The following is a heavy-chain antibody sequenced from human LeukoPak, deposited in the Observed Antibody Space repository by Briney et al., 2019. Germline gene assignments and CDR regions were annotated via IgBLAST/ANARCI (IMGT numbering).Heavy chain of an antibody. J-gene: IGHJ3*02. CDR2: ISSSGSTI. V-gene: IGHV3-48*03. D-gene: IGHD5-24*01. CDR1: GFTFSSYE. Sequence: PGGSLRLSCAASGFTFSSYEMNWVRQAPGKGQEWVSYISSSGSTIYYADSVKGRFTISRDNAKNSLYLQMNSLRAEDTAVYYCARDGQMATIRWAFDTWGQGTMVTVSS. CDR3: ARDGQMATIRWAFDT.